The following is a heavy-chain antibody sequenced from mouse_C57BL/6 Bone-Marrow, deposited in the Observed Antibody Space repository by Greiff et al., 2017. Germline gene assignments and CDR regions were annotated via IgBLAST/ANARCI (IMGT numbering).Heavy chain of an antibody. CDR3: ALYDGYPWYFDV. CDR2: IYPRSGNT. V-gene: IGHV1-81*01. Sequence: VQLVESGAELARPGASVKLSCKASGYTFTSYGISWVQQRPGQGLEWIGEIYPRSGNTYYNEKFKGKATLTADKSSSTAYMELRSLTSEDSAVYFWALYDGYPWYFDVWGTWTTVTVSS. CDR1: GYTFTSYG. D-gene: IGHD2-3*01. J-gene: IGHJ1*03.